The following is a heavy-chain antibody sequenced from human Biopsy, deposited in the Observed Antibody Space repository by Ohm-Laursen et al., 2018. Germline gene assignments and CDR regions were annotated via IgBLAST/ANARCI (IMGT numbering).Heavy chain of an antibody. V-gene: IGHV4-59*12. Sequence: PSDTLSLTCTVSGDSICSYSWSWIRRPPGKGLEWIGYIEYSDKTYYNPSLESRVAFSVDTSKNQFSLRLMYVTAADTAVYYCARDSGILNYGNFKYYHYYGMDVWGQGTKVTVSS. J-gene: IGHJ6*02. D-gene: IGHD4-11*01. CDR2: IEYSDKT. CDR3: ARDSGILNYGNFKYYHYYGMDV. CDR1: GDSICSYS.